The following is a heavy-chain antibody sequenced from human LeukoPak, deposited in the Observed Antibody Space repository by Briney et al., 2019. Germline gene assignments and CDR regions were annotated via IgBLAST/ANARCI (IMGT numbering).Heavy chain of an antibody. CDR3: ARVDYSSTWFVDY. CDR2: INSDGSST. D-gene: IGHD6-13*01. CDR1: GFTFSSYW. Sequence: PGGSLRLSCVASGFTFSSYWMHWVRQAPGKGLVWVSRINSDGSSTNYADSVKGRFTISRDNAKNTLYLQMNSLRPEDTAVYYCARVDYSSTWFVDYWGQGTLVTVSP. J-gene: IGHJ4*02. V-gene: IGHV3-74*01.